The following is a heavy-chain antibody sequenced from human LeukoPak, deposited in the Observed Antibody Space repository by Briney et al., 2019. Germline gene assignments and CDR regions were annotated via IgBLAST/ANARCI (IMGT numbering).Heavy chain of an antibody. CDR3: AKGIITMIDQLTDY. CDR1: GFTFDDYA. J-gene: IGHJ4*02. V-gene: IGHV3-9*03. Sequence: GRSLRLSCAASGFTFDDYAMHWVRQAPGKGLEWVSGISWNSGSIGYGDSVKGRFTISRDNAKNSLYLQMNSLRPEDMALYYCAKGIITMIDQLTDYWGQGTLVTVSS. D-gene: IGHD3-22*01. CDR2: ISWNSGSI.